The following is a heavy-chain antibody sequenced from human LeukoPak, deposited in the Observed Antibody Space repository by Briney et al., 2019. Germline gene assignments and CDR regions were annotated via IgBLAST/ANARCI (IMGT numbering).Heavy chain of an antibody. V-gene: IGHV4-34*01. Sequence: SDALPLNCAGKRGYLRRYFRGWIRQPPRQGLDRPQQNKHSRGTNYNPSLKSRVTISVDTSKNQFSLKMNSVTAADTAVYYCARAPSGEVESAARGDYLDYWGQGTLVTVSS. D-gene: IGHD6-13*01. CDR3: ARAPSGEVESAARGDYLDY. J-gene: IGHJ4*02. CDR2: NKHSRGT. CDR1: RGYLRRYF.